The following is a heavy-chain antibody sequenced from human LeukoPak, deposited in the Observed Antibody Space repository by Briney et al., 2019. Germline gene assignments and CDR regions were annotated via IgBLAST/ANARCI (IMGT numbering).Heavy chain of an antibody. Sequence: ASVKVSCKASGGTFSSYAISWVRQAPGQGLEWMGGIIPIFGTANYAQMFQGRVTIIADESTSTAYMELSSLRSDDTAVYYCARSITMVRGGTDAFNIWGQGTMVTVSS. J-gene: IGHJ3*02. D-gene: IGHD3-10*01. CDR1: GGTFSSYA. CDR2: IIPIFGTA. CDR3: ARSITMVRGGTDAFNI. V-gene: IGHV1-69*13.